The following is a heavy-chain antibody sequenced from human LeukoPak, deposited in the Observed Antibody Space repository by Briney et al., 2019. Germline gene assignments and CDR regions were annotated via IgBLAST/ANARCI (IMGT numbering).Heavy chain of an antibody. D-gene: IGHD6-19*01. Sequence: GGSLRLSCAASGFTFSSYWMSWVRQAPGKGLEWVANIKQDGSEKYYVDSVKGRFTISRDNAKNSLYLQMNSLRAEDTAVYYCASPGYNGVWSFDYWGQGTLVTVSS. V-gene: IGHV3-7*01. CDR3: ASPGYNGVWSFDY. CDR1: GFTFSSYW. CDR2: IKQDGSEK. J-gene: IGHJ4*02.